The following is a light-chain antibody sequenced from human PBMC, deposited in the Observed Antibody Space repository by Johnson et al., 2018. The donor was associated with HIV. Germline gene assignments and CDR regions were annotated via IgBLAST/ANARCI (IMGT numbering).Light chain of an antibody. CDR1: SSNIGNNY. Sequence: QSVLTQPPSVSAAPGQKVTISCSGSSSNIGNNYVSWYQQLPGTAPKLLIYENNKRPSGIPDRFSGSKSGTSATLGITGLQTGDEADYYCGTGDSSLSAFSYVFGTGTKVTVL. V-gene: IGLV1-51*02. CDR3: GTGDSSLSAFSYV. CDR2: ENN. J-gene: IGLJ1*01.